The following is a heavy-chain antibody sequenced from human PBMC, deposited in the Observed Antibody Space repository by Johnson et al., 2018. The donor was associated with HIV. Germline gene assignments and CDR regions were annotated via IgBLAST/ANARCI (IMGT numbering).Heavy chain of an antibody. CDR3: AKDQGIEMAGYDGFDI. V-gene: IGHV3-30*02. Sequence: QEQLVESGGGVVQPGGSLRLSCAASGFTFSSYGMHWVRQAPGKGLEWVAFIRYDGSNKYYADSVKGRFTISRDNSKNTLYLQMNSLRAEDTAVYYCAKDQGIEMAGYDGFDIWGQGTIVTVSS. CDR1: GFTFSSYG. J-gene: IGHJ3*02. D-gene: IGHD5-24*01. CDR2: IRYDGSNK.